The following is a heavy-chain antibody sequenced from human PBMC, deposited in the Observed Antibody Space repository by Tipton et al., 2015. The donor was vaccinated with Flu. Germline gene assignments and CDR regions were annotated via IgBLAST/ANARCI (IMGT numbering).Heavy chain of an antibody. J-gene: IGHJ6*02. CDR3: VRDGRTAAAAYYYGMDV. CDR1: GFTFSNYW. V-gene: IGHV3-74*03. CDR2: INSDGSGT. D-gene: IGHD6-13*01. Sequence: GSLRLSCAASGFTFSNYWMHWVRQAPGKGLVWVSRINSDGSGTVSADFVKGRFTISRDNAKNTLYLQMNGLTAEDTALYYCVRDGRTAAAAYYYGMDVWGRGTTVTVSS.